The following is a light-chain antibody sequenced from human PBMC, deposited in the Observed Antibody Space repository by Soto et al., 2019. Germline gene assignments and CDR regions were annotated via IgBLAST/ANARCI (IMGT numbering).Light chain of an antibody. CDR2: EVR. CDR3: SSYRSSTTFV. V-gene: IGLV2-14*01. Sequence: QSALTQPASVSGSPGQSITISCTGTSSDVGAYNYVSWYQQYPGRAPKVIIFEVRKRPSGVSTRFSGSKSGDTASLTISGLQAEDEPDYYCSSYRSSTTFVFGTGTKVTVL. CDR1: SSDVGAYNY. J-gene: IGLJ1*01.